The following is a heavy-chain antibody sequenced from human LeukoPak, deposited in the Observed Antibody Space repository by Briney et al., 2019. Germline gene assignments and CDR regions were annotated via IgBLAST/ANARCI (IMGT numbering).Heavy chain of an antibody. D-gene: IGHD3-3*01. V-gene: IGHV1-2*02. CDR3: ASPPLRFLEWWGFDP. Sequence: ASVKVSCKASGYTFTGYYMHWVRQAPGQGLELMGWINPNSGGTNYAQKFQGRGTMTRDTSISPAYMELSRLRSDDTAVYYCASPPLRFLEWWGFDPWGQGTLVTVSS. CDR2: INPNSGGT. J-gene: IGHJ5*02. CDR1: GYTFTGYY.